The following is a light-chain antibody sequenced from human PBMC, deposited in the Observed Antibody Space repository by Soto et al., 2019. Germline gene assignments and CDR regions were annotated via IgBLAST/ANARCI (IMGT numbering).Light chain of an antibody. Sequence: QSVLTQPPSVSGAPGQRVTISCTGNNSNLGAGYDVHWYQQLPGAAPKLVIFGNRNRPSGVPERFSGSKSGTSASLAITGLQAEYESYYYCQSYDYSLTAFVFGGGTKVTVL. V-gene: IGLV1-40*01. CDR3: QSYDYSLTAFV. CDR1: NSNLGAGYD. J-gene: IGLJ3*02. CDR2: GNR.